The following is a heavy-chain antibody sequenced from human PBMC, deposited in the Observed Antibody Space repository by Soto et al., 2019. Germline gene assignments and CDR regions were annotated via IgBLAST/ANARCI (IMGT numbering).Heavy chain of an antibody. V-gene: IGHV4-30-2*01. CDR2: IYHSGST. Sequence: SETLSLTCAVSGGSISSGGYSWSWIRQPPGKGLEWIGYIYHSGSTYYNPSLKSRVTISVDRSKNQFSLKLSSVTAADTAVYYCASAINGYYFDYWGQGTLVTVSS. CDR3: ASAINGYYFDY. CDR1: GGSISSGGYS. D-gene: IGHD2-8*01. J-gene: IGHJ4*02.